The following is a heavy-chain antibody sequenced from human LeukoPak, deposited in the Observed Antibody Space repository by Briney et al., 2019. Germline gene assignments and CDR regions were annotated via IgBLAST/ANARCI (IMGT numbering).Heavy chain of an antibody. J-gene: IGHJ6*03. Sequence: GESLKISCKGSGYSFTSYWIGWVRQMPGKGLELMGIIYPGDSDTRYSPSFQGQVTISADKSISTAYLQWSSLKASDTAMYYCARRSIAARPYYYYMDVWGKGTTVTVSS. V-gene: IGHV5-51*01. CDR1: GYSFTSYW. CDR2: IYPGDSDT. CDR3: ARRSIAARPYYYYMDV. D-gene: IGHD6-6*01.